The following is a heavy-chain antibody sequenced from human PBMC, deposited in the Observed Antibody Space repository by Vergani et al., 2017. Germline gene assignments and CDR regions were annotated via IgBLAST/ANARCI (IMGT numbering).Heavy chain of an antibody. CDR3: TGVNTEANGHLYCGDYLDV. CDR1: GGSFTSYH. D-gene: IGHD5-12*01. Sequence: QVQLQQWGGGLLKPSETLSLTCVVNGGSFTSYHWTWIRQSPGEGLGCVCDIDHTGRPDYNPSLKSRLTMSVDKSRNQFFLTLSSVTATDTAIYFCTGVNTEANGHLYCGDYLDVWGQGTAVTVST. J-gene: IGHJ6*01. V-gene: IGHV4-34*01. CDR2: IDHTGRP.